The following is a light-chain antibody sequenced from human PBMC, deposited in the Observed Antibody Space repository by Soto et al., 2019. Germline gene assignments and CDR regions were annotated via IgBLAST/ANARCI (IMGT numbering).Light chain of an antibody. CDR2: KAS. CDR3: QHYNSYSEA. CDR1: QTISSW. V-gene: IGKV1-5*03. J-gene: IGKJ1*01. Sequence: DIQMTQSPSSVSASVGDSLTITCRASQTISSWLAWYQQKPGKAPKLLIYKASTLKSGVPSRFSGSGSGTEFTLTISSLQPDDFATYYCQHYNSYSEAFGQGTKVDIK.